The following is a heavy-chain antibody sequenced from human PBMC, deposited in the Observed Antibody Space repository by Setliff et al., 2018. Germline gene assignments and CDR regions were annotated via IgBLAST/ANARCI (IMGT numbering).Heavy chain of an antibody. CDR1: GITFKNAW. J-gene: IGHJ5*01. D-gene: IGHD4-4*01. CDR3: TTGPRDSRNYMTWLDS. CDR2: IKSSREGATS. V-gene: IGHV3-15*01. Sequence: GVSLRLSCSVSGITFKNAWMTWVRQAPGKGPEWVGRIKSSREGATSDYGAPAKGIFTISRDDSKNMIYLQMNNLKSDDTGFYYCTTGPRDSRNYMTWLDSWGQGTRVTVPQ.